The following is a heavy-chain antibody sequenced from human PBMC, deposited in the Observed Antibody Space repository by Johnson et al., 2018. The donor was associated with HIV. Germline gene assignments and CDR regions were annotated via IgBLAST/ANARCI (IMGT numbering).Heavy chain of an antibody. CDR1: GFTFSSYW. CDR2: IKQDGSER. D-gene: IGHD5-24*01. CDR3: ARNGDGYTPDAFDI. Sequence: VRLVESGGGVVQSGRSLRLSCAASGFTFSSYWMSWVRQAPGKGLEWVATIKQDGSERYHVDSVKGRFTISRDNAKKSLYLQMNSLRVEDTAVYFCARNGDGYTPDAFDIWGQGTVVTVSS. J-gene: IGHJ3*02. V-gene: IGHV3-7*01.